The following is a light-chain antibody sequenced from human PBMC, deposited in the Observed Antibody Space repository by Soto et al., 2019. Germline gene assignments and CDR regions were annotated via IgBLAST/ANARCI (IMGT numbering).Light chain of an antibody. CDR1: SSDVGCYNY. CDR2: EVS. J-gene: IGLJ1*01. CDR3: SSYTSSSIDYV. Sequence: QSALTQPASVSGSPGQSITISCTGTSSDVGCYNYVSWYQQHTGKAPKLMIYEVSNRPSGVSNRFSGSKSGNTASLTISGLQAEDEADYYCSSYTSSSIDYVFGTGTKLTVL. V-gene: IGLV2-14*01.